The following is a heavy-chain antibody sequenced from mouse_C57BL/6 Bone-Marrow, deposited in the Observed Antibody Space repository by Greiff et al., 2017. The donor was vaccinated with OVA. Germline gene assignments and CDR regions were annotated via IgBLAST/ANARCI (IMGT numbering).Heavy chain of an antibody. V-gene: IGHV3-6*01. CDR2: ISYDGSN. CDR3: ARLYYYGSSYYWDY. CDR1: GYSITSGYY. D-gene: IGHD1-1*01. J-gene: IGHJ2*01. Sequence: VQLKESGPGLVKPSQSLSLTCSVTGYSITSGYYWNWIRQLPGNKLEWLGYISYDGSNTSNPSLKNRITITRDTSKNQFFLKLNSVTTEDTATYYCARLYYYGSSYYWDYGGQGTTLTVSS.